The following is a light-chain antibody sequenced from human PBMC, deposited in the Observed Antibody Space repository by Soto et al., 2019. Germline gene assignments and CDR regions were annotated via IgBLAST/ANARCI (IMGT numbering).Light chain of an antibody. V-gene: IGLV2-23*02. CDR3: CSYAVSSTYV. J-gene: IGLJ1*01. CDR2: EVS. Sequence: QSALTQPASVSGSPGQSITISCTGTSSDVGSYNLVSWYQQHPGKAPKLMIYEVSKRPSGVSNRFSGSKYGNTASLTISGLQAEDEADYYCCSYAVSSTYVCGTGTKVT. CDR1: SSDVGSYNL.